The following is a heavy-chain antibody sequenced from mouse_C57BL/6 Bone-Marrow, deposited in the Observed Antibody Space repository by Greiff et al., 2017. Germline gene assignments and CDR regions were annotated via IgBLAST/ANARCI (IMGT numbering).Heavy chain of an antibody. Sequence: VQLQQSGAELARPGASVKLSCKASGYTFTSYGISWVKQRTGQGLEWIGEIYPRSGNTYYNEKFKGKATLTADKSSSTAYMELRSLTSEDSAVYFCARVDYYGSSYPYAMDYWGQGTSVTVSS. CDR1: GYTFTSYG. CDR2: IYPRSGNT. J-gene: IGHJ4*01. V-gene: IGHV1-81*01. D-gene: IGHD1-1*01. CDR3: ARVDYYGSSYPYAMDY.